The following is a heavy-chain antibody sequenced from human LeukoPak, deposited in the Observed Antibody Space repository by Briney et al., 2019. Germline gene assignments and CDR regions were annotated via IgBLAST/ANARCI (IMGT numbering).Heavy chain of an antibody. Sequence: PGGXLRLSCAASGFTFSSYWMSWVRQAPGKGLEWVANIKQDGSEKYYVDSVKGRFTISRDNAKNSLYLQMNSLRAEDTAVYYCARDQTVLRFLEWFDYWGQGTLVTVSS. CDR1: GFTFSSYW. J-gene: IGHJ4*02. D-gene: IGHD3-3*01. V-gene: IGHV3-7*01. CDR2: IKQDGSEK. CDR3: ARDQTVLRFLEWFDY.